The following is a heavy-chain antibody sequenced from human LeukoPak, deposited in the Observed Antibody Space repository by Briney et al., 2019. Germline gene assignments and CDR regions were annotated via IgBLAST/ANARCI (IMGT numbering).Heavy chain of an antibody. CDR3: ARLDYYDSSGHIDY. Sequence: SETLSLTCTVSGGSISSYYWSWIRQPPGKGLEWIGYIYYSGSTNSTPSLKSRVTISVDTSKNQFSLKLSSVTAADTAVYYCARLDYYDSSGHIDYWGQGTLVTVSS. D-gene: IGHD3-22*01. CDR1: GGSISSYY. J-gene: IGHJ4*02. CDR2: IYYSGST. V-gene: IGHV4-59*08.